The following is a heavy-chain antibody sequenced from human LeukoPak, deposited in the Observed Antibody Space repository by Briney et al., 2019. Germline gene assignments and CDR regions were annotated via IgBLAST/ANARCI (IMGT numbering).Heavy chain of an antibody. V-gene: IGHV3-23*01. D-gene: IGHD1-26*01. CDR1: GFSFTYA. CDR2: ISGSGGGT. J-gene: IGHJ4*02. Sequence: GGSLRLSCVASGFSFTYAWMSWVRQAPEKGLEWVATISGSGGGTYYADSVKGRFTISRDDSKNTLYLQMNSLRAEDTAVYYCAKDLGRYRNNYFDYWGQGTLVTVSS. CDR3: AKDLGRYRNNYFDY.